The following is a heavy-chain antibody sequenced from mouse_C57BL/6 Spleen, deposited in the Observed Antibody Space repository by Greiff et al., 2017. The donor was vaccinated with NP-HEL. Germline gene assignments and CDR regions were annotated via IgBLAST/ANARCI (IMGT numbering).Heavy chain of an antibody. J-gene: IGHJ3*01. CDR1: GYTFTDYY. CDR2: INPNNGGT. V-gene: IGHV1-26*01. CDR3: ARQDSSGPWFAY. D-gene: IGHD3-2*02. Sequence: VQLQQSGPELVKPGASVKISCKASGYTFTDYYMNWVKQSHGKSLEWIGDINPNNGGTSYNQKFKGKATLTVDKSSSTAYMELRSLTSEDSAVYYCARQDSSGPWFAYWGQGTLVTVSA.